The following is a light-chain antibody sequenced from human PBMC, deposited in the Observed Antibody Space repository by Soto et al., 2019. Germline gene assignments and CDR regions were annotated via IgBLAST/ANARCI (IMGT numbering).Light chain of an antibody. CDR3: MHSRQIPRT. V-gene: IGKV2-28*01. CDR2: LGS. Sequence: DVVLTQSPLSLPVTPGEPASISCRSSQSLLYSNGYIYLDWYVQKPGQSPQLLIFLGSNRASGVXDTXSGSVSGTDFTLSISRVEADDVGVYYCMHSRQIPRTFGGGTKVEIK. J-gene: IGKJ4*01. CDR1: QSLLYSNGYIY.